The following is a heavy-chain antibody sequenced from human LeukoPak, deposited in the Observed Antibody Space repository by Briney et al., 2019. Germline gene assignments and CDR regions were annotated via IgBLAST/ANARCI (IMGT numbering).Heavy chain of an antibody. CDR2: TYYSGST. Sequence: PSETLSLTCTVSGGSVSSGSYYWSWIRQPPGKGLEWIGYTYYSGSTNYNPSLKSRVTISVDTSKNQFSLKLSSVTAADTAVYYCARGRGYRLKNWFDPWGQGTLVTVSS. J-gene: IGHJ5*02. CDR1: GGSVSSGSYY. V-gene: IGHV4-61*01. D-gene: IGHD5-18*01. CDR3: ARGRGYRLKNWFDP.